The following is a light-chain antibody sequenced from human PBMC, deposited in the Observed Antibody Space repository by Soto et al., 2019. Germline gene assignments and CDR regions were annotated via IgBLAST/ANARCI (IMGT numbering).Light chain of an antibody. CDR3: QQLHGCPIT. V-gene: IGKV1-9*01. CDR2: AAS. Sequence: ILLTQSPSSLSASLGDRVTITCRASQGIDTSLAWYQQKPGKAPKLLIYAASNFQSGVPSRFSGSGPGTHFTLTISSLQPEDFATYYCQQLHGCPITFGQGTRLEI. J-gene: IGKJ5*01. CDR1: QGIDTS.